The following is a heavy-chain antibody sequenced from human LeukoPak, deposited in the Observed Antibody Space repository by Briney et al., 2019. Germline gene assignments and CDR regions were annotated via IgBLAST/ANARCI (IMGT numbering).Heavy chain of an antibody. CDR1: GYSISSGYY. D-gene: IGHD3-22*01. Sequence: ETLSLTCTVSGYSISSGYYWGWIRQPPGKGLEWIGSIYHSGSTYYNPSLKSRVTISVDTSKNQFSLKLSSVTAADTAVCFCARGPYSYDSSGAFDIWGQGTMVTVSS. V-gene: IGHV4-38-2*02. CDR2: IYHSGST. J-gene: IGHJ3*02. CDR3: ARGPYSYDSSGAFDI.